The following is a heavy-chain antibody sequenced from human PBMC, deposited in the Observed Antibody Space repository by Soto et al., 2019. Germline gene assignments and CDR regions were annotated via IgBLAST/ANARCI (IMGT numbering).Heavy chain of an antibody. CDR2: INGGDGDT. Sequence: ASVKVSCKASGYSFTNYTIHWVRQAPGQSLEWMGWINGGDGDTKYSQKFQGRVTITSDTSASTAYMELSSLRSEDTAVYYCTTQYCTNGVCYIGYWGQGTLVTVSS. D-gene: IGHD2-8*01. CDR1: GYSFTNYT. V-gene: IGHV1-3*01. CDR3: TTQYCTNGVCYIGY. J-gene: IGHJ4*02.